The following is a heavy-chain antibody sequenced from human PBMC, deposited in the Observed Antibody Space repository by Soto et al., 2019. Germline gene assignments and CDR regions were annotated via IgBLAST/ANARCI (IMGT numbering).Heavy chain of an antibody. V-gene: IGHV4-39*01. D-gene: IGHD3-3*01. CDR2: IYYSGST. CDR1: GGSISSSSYY. CDR3: ARHTMGNYDFWSGPSNWFDP. J-gene: IGHJ5*02. Sequence: SETLSLTCTVSGGSISSSSYYWGWIRQPPGKGLEWIGSIYYSGSTYYNPSLKSRVTISVDTSKNQFSLKLSSVTAADTAVYYCARHTMGNYDFWSGPSNWFDPWGQGTLVTVSS.